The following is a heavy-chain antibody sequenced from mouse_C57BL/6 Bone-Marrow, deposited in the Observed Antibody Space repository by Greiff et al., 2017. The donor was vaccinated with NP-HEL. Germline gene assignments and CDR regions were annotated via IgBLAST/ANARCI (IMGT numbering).Heavy chain of an antibody. Sequence: QVQLQQPGAELVKPGASVKMSCKASGYTFTSYWITWVKQRPGQGLEWIGDIYPGSGSTNYNEKFKSKATLTVDTSSSPAYMQLSSLTSEYSAVYYCARHYDCLYYFDFWGQGTTLTVSS. J-gene: IGHJ2*01. CDR3: ARHYDCLYYFDF. D-gene: IGHD2-4*01. CDR1: GYTFTSYW. V-gene: IGHV1-55*01. CDR2: IYPGSGST.